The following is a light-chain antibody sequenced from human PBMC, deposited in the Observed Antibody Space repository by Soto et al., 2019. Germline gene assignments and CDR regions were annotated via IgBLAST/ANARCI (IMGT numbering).Light chain of an antibody. V-gene: IGLV2-14*01. Sequence: QSALTQPASVSGSPGQSITISCSGSSSDVGAYNYVSWYQQHPGKVPKLIIYEVSNRPSGVSNRFSGSKSGDTASLTISGLQAEDEAHYYCSSYTSSSTLVFGGGTKLTVL. CDR3: SSYTSSSTLV. CDR2: EVS. J-gene: IGLJ2*01. CDR1: SSDVGAYNY.